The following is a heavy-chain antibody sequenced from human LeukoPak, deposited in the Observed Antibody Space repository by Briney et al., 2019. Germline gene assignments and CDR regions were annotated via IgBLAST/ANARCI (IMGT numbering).Heavy chain of an antibody. D-gene: IGHD3-3*01. CDR1: GFTFRSYA. J-gene: IGHJ3*02. CDR3: ARGSEDFWSGFAFDI. Sequence: PGRSLRLSCAASGFTFRSYAMHWVRQAPGKGLEWVAVISYDGSNKYYADSVKGRFTISRDNSKNTLYLQMNSLRAEDTAVYYCARGSEDFWSGFAFDIWGQGTMVTVSS. CDR2: ISYDGSNK. V-gene: IGHV3-30-3*01.